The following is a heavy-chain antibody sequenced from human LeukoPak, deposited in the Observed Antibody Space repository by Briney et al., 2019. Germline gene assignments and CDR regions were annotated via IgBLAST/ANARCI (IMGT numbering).Heavy chain of an antibody. Sequence: PGGSLRLSCAASGLTFSSSAMNWVRQAPGKGLEWVSSVSGSGGSTNYADSVKGRFTISRDNSKNTLYLQVSSLRAEDTAVYYCAKDRYSYAFEYSDSWGQGTLVTVSS. CDR1: GLTFSSSA. V-gene: IGHV3-23*01. CDR2: VSGSGGST. CDR3: AKDRYSYAFEYSDS. D-gene: IGHD5-18*01. J-gene: IGHJ4*02.